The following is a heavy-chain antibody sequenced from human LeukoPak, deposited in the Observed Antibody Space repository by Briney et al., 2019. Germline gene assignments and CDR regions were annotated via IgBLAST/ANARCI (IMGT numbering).Heavy chain of an antibody. CDR3: ARADYYDSSGYRYYFDY. CDR2: ISSSSSYT. J-gene: IGHJ4*02. CDR1: GFIFSDYY. V-gene: IGHV3-11*05. Sequence: PGGSLRLSCAASGFIFSDYYMSWIRQAPGKGLEWVSYISSSSSYTNYADSVKGRFTISRDNAKNSLYLRVNSLRAEDTAVYYCARADYYDSSGYRYYFDYWGQGTLVTVSS. D-gene: IGHD3-22*01.